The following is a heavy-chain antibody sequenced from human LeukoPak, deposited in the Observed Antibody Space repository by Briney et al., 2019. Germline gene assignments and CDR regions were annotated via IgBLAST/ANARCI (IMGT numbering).Heavy chain of an antibody. J-gene: IGHJ6*02. CDR2: IYYSGST. CDR3: ARDEIPGKWAYYYYGMDA. D-gene: IGHD1-14*01. Sequence: SETLSLTCTVSGGSISSGGYYWSWIRQHPGKGLEWIGYIYYSGSTYYNPSLKSRVTISVDTSKNQFSLKLSSVTAADTAVYYCARDEIPGKWAYYYYGMDAWGQGTTVTVSS. V-gene: IGHV4-31*03. CDR1: GGSISSGGYY.